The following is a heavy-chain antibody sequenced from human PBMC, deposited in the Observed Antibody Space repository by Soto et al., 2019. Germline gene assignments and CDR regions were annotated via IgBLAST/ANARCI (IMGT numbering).Heavy chain of an antibody. CDR1: GGSISNYY. Sequence: SETLSLTCIVSGGSISNYYWGWIRQPPGKGLEWIGNIYYSGSTNYNPSLKSRVTISVDTSKNQFSLKLSSVTAADTAVYYCARGVMAGYDSSGYYRPVFDYWGQGTLVTFSS. V-gene: IGHV4-59*01. CDR2: IYYSGST. J-gene: IGHJ4*02. D-gene: IGHD3-22*01. CDR3: ARGVMAGYDSSGYYRPVFDY.